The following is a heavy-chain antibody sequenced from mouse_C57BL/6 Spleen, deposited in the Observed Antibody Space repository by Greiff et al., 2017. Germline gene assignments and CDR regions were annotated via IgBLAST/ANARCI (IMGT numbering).Heavy chain of an antibody. D-gene: IGHD2-1*01. V-gene: IGHV2-4*01. CDR2: IWSGGST. CDR1: GFSLTSYG. Sequence: VQLQQSGPGLVQPSPSLSITCTVSGFSLTSYGVHWVRQPPGKGLEWLGVIWSGGSTDYNADFISRLSISKDNSKSQVFFKMNSLQADDTAIYYCAKRGNSPMDYWGQGTSVTVSS. CDR3: AKRGNSPMDY. J-gene: IGHJ4*01.